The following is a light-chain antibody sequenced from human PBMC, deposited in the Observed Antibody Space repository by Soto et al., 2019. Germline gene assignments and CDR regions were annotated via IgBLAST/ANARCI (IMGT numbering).Light chain of an antibody. CDR2: LNSDGSH. Sequence: QLVLTQSPSASASLGASVKLTCTLSSGHSSYAIAWHQQQPEKGPRYLMKLNSDGSHSKGDGIPDRFSGSSSGAERYLTISSLQSEDEADYYCQTWGTGIVVFGGGTKPDRP. V-gene: IGLV4-69*01. J-gene: IGLJ2*01. CDR3: QTWGTGIVV. CDR1: SGHSSYA.